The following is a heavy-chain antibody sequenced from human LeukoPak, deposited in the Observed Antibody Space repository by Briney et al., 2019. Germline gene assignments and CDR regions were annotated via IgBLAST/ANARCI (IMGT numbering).Heavy chain of an antibody. J-gene: IGHJ4*02. CDR2: ISGSGGST. D-gene: IGHD3-9*01. Sequence: GGSLRLSCAASGFTFSSYAMSWVRQAPGKGLEWVSAISGSGGSTYYADSVKGRFTISRDNSKNTLYLQMNSLRAEDTAVYYCHTTRTHQGYDTHVLDYWGQGTLVTVSS. CDR1: GFTFSSYA. CDR3: HTTRTHQGYDTHVLDY. V-gene: IGHV3-23*01.